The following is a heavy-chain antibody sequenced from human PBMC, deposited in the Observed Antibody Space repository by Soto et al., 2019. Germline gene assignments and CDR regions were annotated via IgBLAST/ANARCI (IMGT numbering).Heavy chain of an antibody. V-gene: IGHV3-33*01. CDR1: GFTFSSYG. Sequence: QVQLVESGGGVVQPGRALRLSCAASGFTFSSYGMHWVRQAPGKGLEWVAVLWYDGSNKYYANCVKGRFTMSRDNSKYTLYLQMNGLRAEDTAVYYCARVQVLIAVAGTGAFDIWGEGTMVTVSS. D-gene: IGHD6-19*01. J-gene: IGHJ3*02. CDR2: LWYDGSNK. CDR3: ARVQVLIAVAGTGAFDI.